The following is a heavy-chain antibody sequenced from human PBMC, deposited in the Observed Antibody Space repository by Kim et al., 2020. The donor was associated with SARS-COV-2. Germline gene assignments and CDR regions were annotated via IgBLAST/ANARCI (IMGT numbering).Heavy chain of an antibody. D-gene: IGHD1-26*01. J-gene: IGHJ4*02. CDR3: ARGEGSGIRREFDY. V-gene: IGHV1-46*01. Sequence: AQKFQGRVTMTRDTSTSTVYMELSSLRSEDTAVYYCARGEGSGIRREFDYWGQGTLVTVSS.